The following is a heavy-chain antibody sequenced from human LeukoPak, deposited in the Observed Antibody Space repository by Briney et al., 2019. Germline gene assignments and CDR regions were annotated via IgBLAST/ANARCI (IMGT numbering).Heavy chain of an antibody. Sequence: GGSLRLSCAASGFTFSSYCMHWVRQVPGKGLVWVSRINIDGSGTSYADSVQGRFTISRDNAKNTLFLQMNSLRAEDTAVYYCTAISGSGWRGAHGWYYYMDVWGKGTTVTVSS. CDR2: INIDGSGT. CDR3: TAISGSGWRGAHGWYYYMDV. CDR1: GFTFSSYC. D-gene: IGHD6-19*01. V-gene: IGHV3-74*01. J-gene: IGHJ6*03.